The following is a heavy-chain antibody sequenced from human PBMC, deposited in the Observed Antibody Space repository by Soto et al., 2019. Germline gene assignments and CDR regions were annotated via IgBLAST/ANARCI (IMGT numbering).Heavy chain of an antibody. CDR3: ATTVGATKVEDY. V-gene: IGHV3-23*01. D-gene: IGHD1-26*01. J-gene: IGHJ4*02. CDR2: ISNSDDVG. CDR1: GFSFKNHV. Sequence: EVQLLESGGGLIHPGGSLRLSCSASGFSFKNHVMNWVRQAPGKGMEWVSTISNSDDVGFYADSVRGRFSVSRDISANTLSLEMIYLRVEDTAIYYCATTVGATKVEDYWGQGTLVSVSS.